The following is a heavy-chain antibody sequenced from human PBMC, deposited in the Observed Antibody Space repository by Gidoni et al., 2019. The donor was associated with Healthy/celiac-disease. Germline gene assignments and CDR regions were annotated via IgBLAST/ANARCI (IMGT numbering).Heavy chain of an antibody. Sequence: EVQLVESGGGLVKPGGSLRLSCAASGFTFSSYSMNWVRQAPGKGLEWVSSISSSSSYIYYADSVKGRFTISRDNAKNSLYLQMNSLRAEDTAVYYCARDTPRATVVYYYGMDVWGQGTTVTVSS. V-gene: IGHV3-21*01. CDR3: ARDTPRATVVYYYGMDV. CDR1: GFTFSSYS. J-gene: IGHJ6*02. CDR2: ISSSSSYI. D-gene: IGHD4-17*01.